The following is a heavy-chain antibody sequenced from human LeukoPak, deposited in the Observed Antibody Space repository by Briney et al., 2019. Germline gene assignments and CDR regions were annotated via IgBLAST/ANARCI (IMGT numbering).Heavy chain of an antibody. CDR1: GGTFSSYA. D-gene: IGHD4-11*01. V-gene: IGHV1-69*05. J-gene: IGHJ6*03. Sequence: SVKVSCKASGGTFSSYAINWVRQAPGQGLEWMGGIIPILGTTNYAQKFQGRATITTDGSTTTAYMELSSLRTEDTAVYYCARGAYSNPGYYYYNYMDVWGKGTTVTVS. CDR2: IIPILGTT. CDR3: ARGAYSNPGYYYYNYMDV.